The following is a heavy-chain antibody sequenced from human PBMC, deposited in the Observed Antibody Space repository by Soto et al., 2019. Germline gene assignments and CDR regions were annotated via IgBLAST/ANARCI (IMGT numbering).Heavy chain of an antibody. CDR1: GYTFTSYG. J-gene: IGHJ4*02. CDR3: ARDWGDDYSKPRFDY. CDR2: ISAYNGNT. D-gene: IGHD4-4*01. Sequence: QVQLVQSGAEVKKPGASVKVSCKASGYTFTSYGISWVRQAPGQGLEWMGWISAYNGNTNYAQKLQGRVTMTTDTSXXTAYMELRSLRSDDTAVYYCARDWGDDYSKPRFDYWGQGTLVTVSS. V-gene: IGHV1-18*01.